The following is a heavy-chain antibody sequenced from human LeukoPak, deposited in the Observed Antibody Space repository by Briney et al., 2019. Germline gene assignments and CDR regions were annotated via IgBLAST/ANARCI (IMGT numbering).Heavy chain of an antibody. CDR1: GGSLTNYY. CDR3: ARLNFRGGEALHLDS. Sequence: SETLSLTCSVSGGSLTNYYGGWIRQPPGKGLEFIGYIHSDGTTNYDSSLQSRVAISLDTSKIQFSLRLYSVTAADTALYFCARLNFRGGEALHLDSWGQGTLVTVSS. V-gene: IGHV4-4*09. D-gene: IGHD3-16*01. CDR2: IHSDGTT. J-gene: IGHJ4*02.